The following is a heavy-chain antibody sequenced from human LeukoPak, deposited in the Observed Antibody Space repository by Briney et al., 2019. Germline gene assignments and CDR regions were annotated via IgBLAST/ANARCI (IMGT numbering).Heavy chain of an antibody. CDR2: ISGDGGST. Sequence: GGSLRLSCAASGFTFDDYAMHWVRQAQGKGLEWVSLISGDGGSTYYADSVKGRFTISRDNSKNSLYLQMNSLRTEDTALYYCAKESSGSYSLDYWGQGTLVTVSS. V-gene: IGHV3-43*02. CDR3: AKESSGSYSLDY. CDR1: GFTFDDYA. J-gene: IGHJ4*02. D-gene: IGHD1-26*01.